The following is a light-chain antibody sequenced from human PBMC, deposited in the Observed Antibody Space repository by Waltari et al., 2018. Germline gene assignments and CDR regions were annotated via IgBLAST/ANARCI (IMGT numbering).Light chain of an antibody. J-gene: IGLJ2*01. CDR2: QDS. Sequence: SYELTQPPSVSVSPGQTASITCSGDKLGDKYACWYQQKPGQSPVLVIYQDSKRPSGIPGRLSGSNSGNTANLTISGTQAMDEADYYCQAWDSSTLVVFGGGTKLTVL. V-gene: IGLV3-1*01. CDR1: KLGDKY. CDR3: QAWDSSTLVV.